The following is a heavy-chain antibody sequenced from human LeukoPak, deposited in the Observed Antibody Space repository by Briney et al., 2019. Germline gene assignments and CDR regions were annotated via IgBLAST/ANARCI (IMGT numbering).Heavy chain of an antibody. CDR1: GFTFSNAW. CDR2: IKSQTDGGTT. D-gene: IGHD1-26*01. CDR3: TTDRASGSYDAFDI. J-gene: IGHJ3*02. V-gene: IGHV3-15*01. Sequence: PGGSLRLSCAASGFTFSNAWMSWVRQAPGKGLEWVGRIKSQTDGGTTDYAAPVKGRFTISRDDSKNPLYLQMNSLKTEDTAVYYCTTDRASGSYDAFDIWGHGTMVTVSS.